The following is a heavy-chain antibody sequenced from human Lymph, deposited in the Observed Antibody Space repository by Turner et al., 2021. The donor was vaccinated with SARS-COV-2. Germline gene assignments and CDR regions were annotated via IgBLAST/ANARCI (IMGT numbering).Heavy chain of an antibody. Sequence: EVQLVGSGGGVVQPGGSLRLSCAASGFTFADYAMHWVRQAPGKGLEGVSLISGDGGGTYYADSVKGRFTISRDNSKNSLSLQMNSLRAEDTALYYCAKDPGYCSGGSCYSRTYFDFWGQGTLVTVSA. CDR1: GFTFADYA. J-gene: IGHJ4*02. CDR2: ISGDGGGT. CDR3: AKDPGYCSGGSCYSRTYFDF. V-gene: IGHV3-43*02. D-gene: IGHD2-15*01.